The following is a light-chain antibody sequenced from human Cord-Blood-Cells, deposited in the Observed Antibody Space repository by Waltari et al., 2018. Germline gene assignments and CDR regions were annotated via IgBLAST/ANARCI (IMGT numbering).Light chain of an antibody. J-gene: IGLJ1*01. V-gene: IGLV1-47*01. CDR1: RSTIGSIT. Sequence: QSVLTLPPSAFETPGQRVPLSCPVGRSTIGSITLNSYQQLPGTAPKPLIYRNNQRPSGVPDRFSGSKSGTSASLAISGLRSEDEADYYCAAWDDSLSGYVFGTGTKVTVL. CDR3: AAWDDSLSGYV. CDR2: RNN.